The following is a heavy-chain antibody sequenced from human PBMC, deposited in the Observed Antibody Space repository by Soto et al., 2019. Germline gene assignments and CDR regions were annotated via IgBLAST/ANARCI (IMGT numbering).Heavy chain of an antibody. J-gene: IGHJ4*02. CDR2: IHHSGIT. V-gene: IGHV4-30-2*01. CDR3: ARGGDRFDY. Sequence: QLQLQESGSGLVKPSQTLSLTCAVSGASISSDGFSWSWIRQPPGKGLEWIGYIHHSGITSYTPSLKSRLTISVDTSTNEFTLKLKSVIAADTAVYYCARGGDRFDYWGQGALVSVSS. CDR1: GASISSDGFS.